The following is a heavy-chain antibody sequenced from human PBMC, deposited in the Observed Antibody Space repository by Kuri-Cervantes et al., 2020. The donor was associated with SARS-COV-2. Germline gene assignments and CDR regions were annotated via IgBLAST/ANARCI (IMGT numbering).Heavy chain of an antibody. V-gene: IGHV3-48*04. J-gene: IGHJ4*02. Sequence: GGSLRLSCAAPGFTFSSYWMSWVRQAPGKGLEWVSYISSSGSTIYYADSVKGRFTISRDNAKNSLYLQMNSLRAEDTAVYYCARAPTVTLDYWGQGTLVTVSS. CDR1: GFTFSSYW. CDR2: ISSSGSTI. CDR3: ARAPTVTLDY. D-gene: IGHD4-17*01.